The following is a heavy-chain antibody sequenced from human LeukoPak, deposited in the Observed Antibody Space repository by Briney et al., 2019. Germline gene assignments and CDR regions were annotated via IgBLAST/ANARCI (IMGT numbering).Heavy chain of an antibody. CDR1: TFTFSDYY. D-gene: IGHD3/OR15-3a*01. CDR2: MNQFGTEI. Sequence: GGSLRLSCVASTFTFSDYYMTWVRQAPGKGPEWVAYMNQFGTEIKYLDSVKGRFTISRDNAKNSLYLWMTSLTADDTAVYYCARGTYYYEFWGQGTLVIVSS. V-gene: IGHV3-7*04. J-gene: IGHJ4*02. CDR3: ARGTYYYEF.